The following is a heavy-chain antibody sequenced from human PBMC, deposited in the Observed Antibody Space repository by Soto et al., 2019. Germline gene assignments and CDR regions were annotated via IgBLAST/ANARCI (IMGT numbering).Heavy chain of an antibody. CDR3: AKDIGYSCYEYWYFDL. D-gene: IGHD5-12*01. Sequence: QVQLVESGGGVVQPGRSLRLSCAASGFTFSTCGMHWVRQAPGKGLEWVALTSYHGNKEYYADSVKGRFTISRDNSKNTLYLQMNSLIAEDTAVYYCAKDIGYSCYEYWYFDLWGRGTLVTVSS. CDR2: TSYHGNKE. V-gene: IGHV3-30*18. J-gene: IGHJ2*01. CDR1: GFTFSTCG.